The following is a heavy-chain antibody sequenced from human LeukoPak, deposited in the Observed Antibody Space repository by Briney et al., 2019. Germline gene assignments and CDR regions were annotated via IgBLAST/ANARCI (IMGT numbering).Heavy chain of an antibody. V-gene: IGHV4-4*07. Sequence: SETLSLTCTVSGVSISGYYWSWIRQPAGKGLEWIGHIYTSGGTNYNPSLKSRVTMSVDTSKNQFSLKLSSVTAADTAVYYCARAVYSSNWYAFDYWGQGALVTVSS. CDR1: GVSISGYY. CDR3: ARAVYSSNWYAFDY. CDR2: IYTSGGT. J-gene: IGHJ4*02. D-gene: IGHD6-13*01.